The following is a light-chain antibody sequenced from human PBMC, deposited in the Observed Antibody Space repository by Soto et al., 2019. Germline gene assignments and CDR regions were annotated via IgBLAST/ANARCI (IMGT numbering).Light chain of an antibody. J-gene: IGKJ1*01. CDR2: GAS. Sequence: IRMTQSPSALSASTGDRVTITCRASQSVSIKLAWYQQKPGQAPRLLIYGASTRASGIPARFSGSGSGTEFTLTISSLQSEDFAVYYCQQYNNWPRTFGQGTKVDI. CDR1: QSVSIK. V-gene: IGKV3-15*01. CDR3: QQYNNWPRT.